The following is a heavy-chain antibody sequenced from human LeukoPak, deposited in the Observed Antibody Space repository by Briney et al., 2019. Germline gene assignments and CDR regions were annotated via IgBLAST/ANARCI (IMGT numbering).Heavy chain of an antibody. J-gene: IGHJ4*02. CDR3: ARGYYSNSPNFDY. CDR2: INPNSGGT. Sequence: ASVKVSCKASGYTFTGYYMHWVRQAPGQGLEWMGWINPNSGGTNYAQKFQGRVTMTRDTSISTAYMELSRLRSDDTAVYYCARGYYSNSPNFDYWGQGTLVTVSS. V-gene: IGHV1-2*02. D-gene: IGHD4-11*01. CDR1: GYTFTGYY.